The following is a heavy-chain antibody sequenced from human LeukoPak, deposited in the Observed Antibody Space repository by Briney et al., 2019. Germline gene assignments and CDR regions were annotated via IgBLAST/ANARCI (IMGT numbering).Heavy chain of an antibody. V-gene: IGHV1-18*01. CDR3: ARDEGYSGK. CDR2: ISGDSDNV. J-gene: IGHJ4*02. Sequence: ASVKVSCKASGYTFTTFGFTWVRQATGQGLEWKGWISGDSDNVKYARKFQGRVSMTTDTSTSTAYMELRSLRSDDTALYYCARDEGYSGKWGQGTLVTVSS. D-gene: IGHD2-15*01. CDR1: GYTFTTFG.